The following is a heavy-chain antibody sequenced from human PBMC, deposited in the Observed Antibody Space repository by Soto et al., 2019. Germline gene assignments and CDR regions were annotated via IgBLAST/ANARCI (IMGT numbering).Heavy chain of an antibody. CDR3: VKDESINWYSGHFRH. Sequence: EVQLVESGGGLVQPGRSLRLSCAASGFTFDDYAMHWVRQVPGKGLEWVSGINWNSGSIGYADSVKGRFAISRDNAKNYLHLQMNSLRAEDTAVYYCVKDESINWYSGHFRHWGQGTLVTVSS. J-gene: IGHJ1*01. V-gene: IGHV3-9*01. D-gene: IGHD6-13*01. CDR1: GFTFDDYA. CDR2: INWNSGSI.